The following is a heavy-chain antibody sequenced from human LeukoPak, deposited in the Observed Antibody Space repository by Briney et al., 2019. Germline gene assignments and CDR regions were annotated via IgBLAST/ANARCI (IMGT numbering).Heavy chain of an antibody. Sequence: PSETLSLTCSVSDGSINSYYWNWIRRPPGKGLEWIGYIYYNGNTNYSPSLKSRVTMSVDTSKNLFSLKVSSVTAADTAVYYCARDLGYCTNGVCHTRFDYWGQGTLVAVSS. D-gene: IGHD2-8*01. V-gene: IGHV4-59*01. CDR3: ARDLGYCTNGVCHTRFDY. J-gene: IGHJ4*02. CDR1: DGSINSYY. CDR2: IYYNGNT.